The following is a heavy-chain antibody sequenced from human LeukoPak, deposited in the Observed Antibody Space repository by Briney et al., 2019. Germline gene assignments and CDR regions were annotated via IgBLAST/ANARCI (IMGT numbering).Heavy chain of an antibody. V-gene: IGHV1-69*05. CDR1: GYTFTGYY. CDR2: IIPIFGTA. CDR3: ARERDAFDI. Sequence: GASVKVSCKASGYTFTGYYMHWVRQAPGQGLEWMGGIIPIFGTANYAQKFQGRVTITTDESTSTAYMELSSLRSEDTAVYYCARERDAFDIWGQGTMVTVSS. J-gene: IGHJ3*02.